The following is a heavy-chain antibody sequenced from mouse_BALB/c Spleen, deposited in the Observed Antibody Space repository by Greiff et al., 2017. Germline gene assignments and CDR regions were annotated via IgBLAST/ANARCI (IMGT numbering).Heavy chain of an antibody. V-gene: IGHV5-17*02. CDR3: ASPSSTMITTGFAY. D-gene: IGHD2-4*01. J-gene: IGHJ3*01. CDR2: ISSGSSTI. Sequence: EVKLVESGGGLVQPGGSRKLSCAASGFTFSSFGMHWVRQAPEKGLEWVAYISSGSSTIYYADTVKGRFTISRDNPKNTLFLQMTSLRSEDTAMYYCASPSSTMITTGFAYWGQGTLVTVSA. CDR1: GFTFSSFG.